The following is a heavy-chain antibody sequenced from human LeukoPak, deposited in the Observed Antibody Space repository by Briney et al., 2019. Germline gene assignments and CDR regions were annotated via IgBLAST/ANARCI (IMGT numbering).Heavy chain of an antibody. J-gene: IGHJ3*01. V-gene: IGHV3-13*01. Sequence: GGSLRLSCAASGFTVSTYDMYWVHQVAGQGPEWVSGINTAGGTYYPASVKGRFTISKENVMNTVLLQMDGLSPGDTAVYYCTRLSRYHNAFDVWGQGTVVTVSS. CDR3: TRLSRYHNAFDV. CDR1: GFTVSTYD. D-gene: IGHD2-2*01. CDR2: INTAGGT.